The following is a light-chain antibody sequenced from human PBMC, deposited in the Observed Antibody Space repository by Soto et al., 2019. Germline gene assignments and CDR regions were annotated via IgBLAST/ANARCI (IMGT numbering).Light chain of an antibody. CDR2: GNN. Sequence: VLTQLPSVSGAPGQSITIACTGTSSNIGAGFDVHWYQQLPGAAPKLLIYGNNIRPSGVPDRFSGSKSGASASLAITGLQAEDEADYYCQAYDSSLSASYVFGTGTKVTVL. V-gene: IGLV1-40*01. CDR1: SSNIGAGFD. J-gene: IGLJ1*01. CDR3: QAYDSSLSASYV.